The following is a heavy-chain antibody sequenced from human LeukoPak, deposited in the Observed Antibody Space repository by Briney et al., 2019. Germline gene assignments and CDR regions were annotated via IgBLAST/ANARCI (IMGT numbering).Heavy chain of an antibody. D-gene: IGHD6-6*01. Sequence: TTGGSLRLSCAASGFTFSSYSMNWVRQAPGKGLEWVSSISSSSSYIYYADSVKGRFTISRDNAKNSLYLQMNSLRAEDTAVYYCARAGARLRWFDYWGQGTLVTVSS. J-gene: IGHJ4*02. CDR3: ARAGARLRWFDY. CDR2: ISSSSSYI. CDR1: GFTFSSYS. V-gene: IGHV3-21*01.